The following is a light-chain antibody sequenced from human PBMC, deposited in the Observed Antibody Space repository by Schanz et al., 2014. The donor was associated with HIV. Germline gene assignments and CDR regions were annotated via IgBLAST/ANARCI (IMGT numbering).Light chain of an antibody. J-gene: IGLJ2*01. Sequence: QSVLTQPPSASGAPGQRVTITCSGSSSEVGSKTVNWYKQLPGTAPKLLIYDNGRRASGIPDRFSASKSGTSASLDITGLQTGDEADYYCGAWDSSLSGGLFGGGTKLTVL. CDR3: GAWDSSLSGGL. CDR1: SSEVGSKT. CDR2: DNG. V-gene: IGLV1-51*01.